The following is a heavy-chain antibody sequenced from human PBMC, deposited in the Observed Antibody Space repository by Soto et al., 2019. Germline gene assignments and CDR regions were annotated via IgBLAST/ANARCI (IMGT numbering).Heavy chain of an antibody. CDR1: GGTFSSYA. Sequence: EASVKVSCKASGGTFSSYAISWVRQAPGQGLGWMGGIIHIFGTANYAQKFQGRVTITADKSTSTAYMELSSLRSEDTAVYYCANYGGTKRGYSYGEGPWGQGTLVTVSS. D-gene: IGHD5-18*01. CDR2: IIHIFGTA. CDR3: ANYGGTKRGYSYGEGP. V-gene: IGHV1-69*06. J-gene: IGHJ5*02.